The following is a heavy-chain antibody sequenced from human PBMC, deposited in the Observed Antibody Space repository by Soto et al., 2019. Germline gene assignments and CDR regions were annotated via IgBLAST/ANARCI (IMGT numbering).Heavy chain of an antibody. J-gene: IGHJ6*02. CDR3: AREWKQYYSYYGMDV. Sequence: PSETLYLTCAVCGYSMSSAYSWGCIRQPPGKGLEWIGSIFHSGSTYYNPSLKSRVAISVDTSKNQISLNLSSVNAADTAVYYCAREWKQYYSYYGMDVWGQGTTVTVSS. CDR2: IFHSGST. V-gene: IGHV4-38-2*02. CDR1: GYSMSSAYS. D-gene: IGHD1-1*01.